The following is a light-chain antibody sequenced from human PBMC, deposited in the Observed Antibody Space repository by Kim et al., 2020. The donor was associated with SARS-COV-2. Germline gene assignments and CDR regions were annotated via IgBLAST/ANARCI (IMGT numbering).Light chain of an antibody. Sequence: QKVTISCSGSSSNVGDNYLSCYQQLPAAAPQLLIYWNYQRPSGVPDGFSACKYAASASLAISGLRSEDDADYYCAAWDASLNGVVFGGGTQLTVL. CDR2: WNY. V-gene: IGLV1-47*01. CDR1: SSNVGDNY. J-gene: IGLJ2*01. CDR3: AAWDASLNGVV.